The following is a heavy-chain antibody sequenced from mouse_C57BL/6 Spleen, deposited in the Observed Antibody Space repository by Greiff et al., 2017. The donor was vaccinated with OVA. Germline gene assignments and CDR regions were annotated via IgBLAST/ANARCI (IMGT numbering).Heavy chain of an antibody. CDR3: ARAFYYGSTWFAY. CDR2: IDPSDSET. V-gene: IGHV1-52*01. CDR1: GYTFTSYW. D-gene: IGHD1-1*01. Sequence: QVQLQQPGAEPVRPGSSVKLSCKASGYTFTSYWMHWVKQRPIQGLEWIGNIDPSDSETHYNQKFKDKATLTVDKSSSTAYMQLSSLTSEDSAVYYCARAFYYGSTWFAYWGQGTLVTVSA. J-gene: IGHJ3*01.